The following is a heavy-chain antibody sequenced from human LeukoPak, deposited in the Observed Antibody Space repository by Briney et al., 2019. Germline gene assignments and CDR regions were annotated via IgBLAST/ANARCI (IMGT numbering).Heavy chain of an antibody. D-gene: IGHD5-12*01. CDR1: GYTFTGYY. CDR3: ARDRGGYSGYDGWFDP. V-gene: IGHV1-2*02. CDR2: INPNSGGT. J-gene: IGHJ5*02. Sequence: PGASVKVSCKASGYTFTGYYMHWVRQVPGQGLEWMGWINPNSGGTNYAQKFQGRVTMTRDTSISTAYMELSRLRSDDTAVYYCARDRGGYSGYDGWFDPWGQGTLVTVSS.